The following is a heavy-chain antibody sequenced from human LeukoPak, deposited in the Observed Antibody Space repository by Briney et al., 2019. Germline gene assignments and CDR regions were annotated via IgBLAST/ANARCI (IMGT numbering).Heavy chain of an antibody. CDR2: IWNDGSSK. Sequence: PGTSLRLSCAASGITFSRTGMHWVRQAPGKGLEWVAVIWNDGSSKYYADSVKGRFTISRDNSKNTLYLQMNSLRAEDTAAYYCATDPNQPTYGMDVWGQGTTVTVSS. CDR1: GITFSRTG. D-gene: IGHD1-14*01. CDR3: ATDPNQPTYGMDV. J-gene: IGHJ6*02. V-gene: IGHV3-33*03.